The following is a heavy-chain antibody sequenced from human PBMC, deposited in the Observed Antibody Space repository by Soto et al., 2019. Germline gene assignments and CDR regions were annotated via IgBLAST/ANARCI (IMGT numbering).Heavy chain of an antibody. Sequence: QLQLQESGPGLVKPLETLSLICTVSGGAVYADGYYWGWIRQSPGKGLEWIGNIYYSGTTYYNPSLKSRVTISIDRYKNQFSLRMNSVTATDTAFYYCARRSHGRFYNYWGRGTLVTVAS. J-gene: IGHJ4*02. CDR1: GGAVYADGYY. CDR2: IYYSGTT. V-gene: IGHV4-39*01. D-gene: IGHD3-3*01. CDR3: ARRSHGRFYNY.